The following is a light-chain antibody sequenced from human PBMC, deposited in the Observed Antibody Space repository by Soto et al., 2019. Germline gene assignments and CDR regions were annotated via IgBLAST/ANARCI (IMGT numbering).Light chain of an antibody. CDR1: QSVSSS. CDR3: QQYINGYT. CDR2: SAS. Sequence: EVVMTQSPATLSVFPGERVTLSCRASQSVSSSLAWYQQKPGQAPRLLIYSASTGATGIPARFSGSGSGTEFTLTISSLESEDFAVYYCQQYINGYTFGQGTKLEIK. J-gene: IGKJ2*01. V-gene: IGKV3-15*01.